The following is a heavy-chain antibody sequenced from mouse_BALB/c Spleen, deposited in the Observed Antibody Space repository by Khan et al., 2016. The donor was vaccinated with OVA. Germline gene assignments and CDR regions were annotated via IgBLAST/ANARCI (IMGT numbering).Heavy chain of an antibody. CDR1: GDSITSGY. CDR2: ISFSGNT. V-gene: IGHV3-8*02. D-gene: IGHD1-1*01. Sequence: MQLEESGPSLVKPSQTLSLTCSVTGDSITSGYWNWIREFPGNKFEYMGYISFSGNTYYNPSLKSRISITRDTSKNQYYLQLNSVTTEDTATYYCAGYGSSFAYWSQGTLVTVSA. CDR3: AGYGSSFAY. J-gene: IGHJ3*01.